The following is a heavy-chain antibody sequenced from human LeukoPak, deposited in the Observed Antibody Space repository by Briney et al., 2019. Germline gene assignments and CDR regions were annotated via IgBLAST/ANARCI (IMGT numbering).Heavy chain of an antibody. CDR3: ARGRYCSSTSCSQELYYYYYMDV. D-gene: IGHD2-2*01. CDR1: GGSISSYY. J-gene: IGHJ6*03. Sequence: SETLSLTCTVSGGSISSYYWSWIRQPPGKGLEWIRYIYYSGSTNYNPSLKSRVTISVDTSKNQFSLKLSSVTAADTAVYYCARGRYCSSTSCSQELYYYYYMDVWGTGTTVTVSS. CDR2: IYYSGST. V-gene: IGHV4-59*01.